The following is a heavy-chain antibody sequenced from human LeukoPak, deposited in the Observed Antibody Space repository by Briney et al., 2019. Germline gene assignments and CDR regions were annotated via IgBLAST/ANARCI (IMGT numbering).Heavy chain of an antibody. CDR3: ARRSRDGYSGFDY. J-gene: IGHJ4*02. Sequence: SQTLSLTGTVSGGSISSGSYYWSWIRQPAGKGLEWIGRIYTSGSTNYNPSLKSRVTISVDTSKNQFSLKLSSVTAADTAVYYRARRSRDGYSGFDYWGQGTLVTVSS. V-gene: IGHV4-61*02. D-gene: IGHD5-24*01. CDR1: GGSISSGSYY. CDR2: IYTSGST.